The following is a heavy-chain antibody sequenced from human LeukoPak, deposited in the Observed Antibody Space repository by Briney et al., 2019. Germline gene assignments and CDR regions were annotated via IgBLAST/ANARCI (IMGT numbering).Heavy chain of an antibody. CDR2: ISFDGSNR. CDR3: AKATSWYVHYGMDV. D-gene: IGHD6-13*01. Sequence: PGRSLRLSCAASRFTFSSYGMHWDRQAPGKGLEWVAIISFDGSNRYYADSVKGRFTVSRDNSKNTLYLEMNRLRAEDTAIYFCAKATSWYVHYGMDVWGQGTTVTVSS. CDR1: RFTFSSYG. J-gene: IGHJ6*02. V-gene: IGHV3-30*18.